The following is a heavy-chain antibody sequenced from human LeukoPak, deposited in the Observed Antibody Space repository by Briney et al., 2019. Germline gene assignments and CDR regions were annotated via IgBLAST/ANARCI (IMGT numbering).Heavy chain of an antibody. CDR3: ATDRREYYYYGMDV. Sequence: GASVKVSCKVSGYTLTELSMHWVRQAPGKGLEWMGDFDPEDGETIYAQKFQGRVTMTEDTSTDTAYMELSSLRSEDTAVYYCATDRREYYYYGMDVWGQGTTVTVSS. V-gene: IGHV1-24*01. CDR2: FDPEDGET. CDR1: GYTLTELS. J-gene: IGHJ6*02.